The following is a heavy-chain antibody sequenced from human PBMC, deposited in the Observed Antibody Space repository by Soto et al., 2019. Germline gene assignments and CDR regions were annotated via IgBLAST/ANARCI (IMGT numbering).Heavy chain of an antibody. V-gene: IGHV1-18*01. CDR3: VRGDGGYFDY. CDR2: ISAYNGHT. J-gene: IGHJ4*02. D-gene: IGHD3-16*01. CDR1: GYTFTNYG. Sequence: QVQLVQAGVEVKKPGASVKVSCKAMGYTFTNYGLSWVRQAPVEGLEWLGWISAYNGHTKYAQKVQDRVTLTTDTSASTAYLELRSLTSDDTAVYYCVRGDGGYFDYWGQGTLVLVSS.